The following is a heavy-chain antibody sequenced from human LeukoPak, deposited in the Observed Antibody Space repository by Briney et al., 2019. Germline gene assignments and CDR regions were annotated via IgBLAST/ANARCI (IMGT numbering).Heavy chain of an antibody. CDR2: TYYRSKWYN. J-gene: IGHJ4*02. D-gene: IGHD5-12*01. CDR1: GDSVSSNNAA. CDR3: AGGVASSGYAK. Sequence: SQTLSLTCAISGDSVSSNNAAWNWLRQSPSRGLEWLGRTYYRSKWYNDYAVSVESRITINPDTSKNQFSLQLNSVTPEDTAVYYCAGGVASSGYAKWGQGTLVTVSS. V-gene: IGHV6-1*01.